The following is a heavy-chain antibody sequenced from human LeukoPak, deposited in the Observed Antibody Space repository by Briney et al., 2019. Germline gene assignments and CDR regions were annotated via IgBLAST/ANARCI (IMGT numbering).Heavy chain of an antibody. J-gene: IGHJ4*02. CDR2: IWYDGSNK. Sequence: PGGSLRLSCAASGFTFSSYGMHWVRQAPGKGLEWVAVIWYDGSNKYYADSVKGRFTIPRDNSKNTLYLQMNSLRAEDTAVYYCARVNGYSYGKSNYFDYWGQGTLVTVSS. CDR3: ARVNGYSYGKSNYFDY. D-gene: IGHD5-18*01. V-gene: IGHV3-33*01. CDR1: GFTFSSYG.